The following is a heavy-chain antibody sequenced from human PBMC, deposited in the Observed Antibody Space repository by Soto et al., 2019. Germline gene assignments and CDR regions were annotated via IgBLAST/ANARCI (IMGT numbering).Heavy chain of an antibody. D-gene: IGHD5-12*01. CDR3: ARGRGFRLLRLFDP. J-gene: IGHJ5*02. Sequence: QVQLQQWGAGLLKPSETLSLTCAVYGGSFSGYYWSWIRQPPGKGLEWIGEINHSGSTNYNPSLKSRVTISVDTSKNQFSLKLSSVTAADTAVYYCARGRGFRLLRLFDPWGQGTLVTVSS. CDR1: GGSFSGYY. CDR2: INHSGST. V-gene: IGHV4-34*01.